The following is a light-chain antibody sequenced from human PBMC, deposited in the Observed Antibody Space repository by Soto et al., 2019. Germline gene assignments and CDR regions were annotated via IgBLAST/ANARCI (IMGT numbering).Light chain of an antibody. J-gene: IGKJ5*01. Sequence: DIQMTQSPSTLSASVGDRVTITCRASQSISSWLAWYQQKPGKAPKLLIYKASSLESGVPSRFSGSGSGTEFPLTISSLQPDDFATYYCQQYNSYPTFGQGTRLEIQ. CDR1: QSISSW. CDR3: QQYNSYPT. CDR2: KAS. V-gene: IGKV1-5*03.